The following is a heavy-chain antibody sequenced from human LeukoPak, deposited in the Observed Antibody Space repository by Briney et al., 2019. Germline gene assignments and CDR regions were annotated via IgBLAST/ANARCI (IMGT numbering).Heavy chain of an antibody. D-gene: IGHD6-13*01. J-gene: IGHJ3*02. Sequence: ASVKVSCKASGGTFSSYAISWVRQAPGQGLEWMGGIIPIFGTANYAQKFQGRVTITTDESTSTAYMELSSLRAGDTAVYYCARSYSSSGNAFDIWGQGTMLTVPS. CDR2: IIPIFGTA. CDR3: ARSYSSSGNAFDI. V-gene: IGHV1-69*05. CDR1: GGTFSSYA.